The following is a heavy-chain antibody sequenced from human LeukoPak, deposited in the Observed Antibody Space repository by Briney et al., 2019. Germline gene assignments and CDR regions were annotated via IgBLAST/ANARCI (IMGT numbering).Heavy chain of an antibody. Sequence: GGSLRLSCAASGFTFSSSAMSWVRQVPGKGLEWVSGISASGGSTNYADSVRGRFIISRDNSKSTLCLQMNSLRAEDTAVYYCAKQLGYCSDGSCYFPYWGQGTLVTVSS. CDR3: AKQLGYCSDGSCYFPY. V-gene: IGHV3-23*01. D-gene: IGHD2-15*01. CDR1: GFTFSSSA. J-gene: IGHJ4*02. CDR2: ISASGGST.